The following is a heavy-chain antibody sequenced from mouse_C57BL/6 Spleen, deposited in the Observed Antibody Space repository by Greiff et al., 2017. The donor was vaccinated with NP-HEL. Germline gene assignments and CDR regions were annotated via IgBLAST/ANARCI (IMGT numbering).Heavy chain of an antibody. CDR2: IDPSDSYT. V-gene: IGHV1-69*01. J-gene: IGHJ1*03. CDR1: GYTFTSYW. D-gene: IGHD1-1*01. Sequence: VQLQQPGAELVMPGASVKLSCKASGYTFTSYWMHWVKQRPGQGLEWIGEIDPSDSYTNYNQKFKGKSTLTVDKSSSTAYMQLSSLTSEDSAVYYCARRVNYYGSSHWYFDVWGTGTTVTVSS. CDR3: ARRVNYYGSSHWYFDV.